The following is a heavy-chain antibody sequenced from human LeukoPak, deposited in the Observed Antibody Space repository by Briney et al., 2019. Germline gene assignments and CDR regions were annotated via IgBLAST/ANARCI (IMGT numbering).Heavy chain of an antibody. CDR2: IYYSGTT. CDR1: GGSISGSSYY. D-gene: IGHD3-3*01. CDR3: ARGLRLWSGYYTSPRASMTGYSMKKEYFQH. J-gene: IGHJ1*01. V-gene: IGHV4-39*07. Sequence: SETLSLTCTVSGGSISGSSYYWVWIRQPPGKGLEWIGSIYYSGTTYYNPSLKSRVTISVDTSKNQFSLKLSSVTAADTAVYYCARGLRLWSGYYTSPRASMTGYSMKKEYFQHWGQGTLVTVSS.